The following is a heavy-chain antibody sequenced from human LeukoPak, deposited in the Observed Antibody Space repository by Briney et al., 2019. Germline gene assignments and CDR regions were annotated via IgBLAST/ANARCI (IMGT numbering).Heavy chain of an antibody. CDR3: AARQGTKLNNWFDP. CDR2: ISYDGSNK. D-gene: IGHD2-8*01. V-gene: IGHV3-30-3*01. J-gene: IGHJ5*02. Sequence: GRSLRLSCAASGFTFSSYAMHWVRQAPGKGLKWVAVISYDGSNKYYADSVKGRFTISRDNSKNTLYLQMNSLRAEDTAVYYCAARQGTKLNNWFDPWGQGTLVTVSS. CDR1: GFTFSSYA.